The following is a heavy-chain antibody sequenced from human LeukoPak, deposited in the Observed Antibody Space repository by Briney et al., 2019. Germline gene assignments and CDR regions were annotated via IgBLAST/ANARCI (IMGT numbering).Heavy chain of an antibody. CDR2: ISSSSSYI. V-gene: IGHV3-21*01. J-gene: IGHJ6*03. CDR1: GFTFSSYS. D-gene: IGHD2-2*01. Sequence: GGSLRLSCAASGFTFSSYSMNWVRQAPGKGLEWVSSISSSSSYIYYADSVKGRFTISRDNAKNSLYLQMNSLRAEDTAVYYCARDVGPDCSSTSCYDGGNYYYYYMDVWGKGTTVTVSS. CDR3: ARDVGPDCSSTSCYDGGNYYYYYMDV.